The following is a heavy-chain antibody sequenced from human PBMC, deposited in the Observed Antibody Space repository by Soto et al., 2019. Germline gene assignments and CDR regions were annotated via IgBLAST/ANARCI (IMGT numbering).Heavy chain of an antibody. V-gene: IGHV4-39*01. CDR1: GESISSSSYY. CDR2: IYYSGRT. CDR3: ARQRTTVVTQAYFDH. J-gene: IGHJ4*02. D-gene: IGHD2-21*02. Sequence: SETLSLTCIVSGESISSSSYYWGWIRQPPGKGLEWIGSIYYSGRTYYNPSFKSRVAISIDTSKNQFSLKLSSVTATDTAVYYCARQRTTVVTQAYFDHWGQGALVTVSS.